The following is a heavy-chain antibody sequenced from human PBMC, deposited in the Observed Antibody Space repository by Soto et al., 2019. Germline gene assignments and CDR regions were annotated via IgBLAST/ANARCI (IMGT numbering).Heavy chain of an antibody. J-gene: IGHJ4*02. CDR1: GYSFTNYW. CDR2: IYPGDSDT. V-gene: IGHV5-51*01. CDR3: ARQDYNYAYFDF. Sequence: GESLKISCKGSGYSFTNYWIGWVRQLPGKGLEWMGIIYPGDSDTRYSPSFQGQVIISVDQSISTAYLQWSSLQASDTAMYYCARQDYNYAYFDFWGQGTLVTVSS. D-gene: IGHD5-18*01.